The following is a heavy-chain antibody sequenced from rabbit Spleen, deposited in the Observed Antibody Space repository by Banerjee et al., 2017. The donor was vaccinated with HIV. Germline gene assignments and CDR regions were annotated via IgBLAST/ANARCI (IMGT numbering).Heavy chain of an antibody. D-gene: IGHD8-1*01. J-gene: IGHJ6*01. CDR3: ARDTGSSFSSYGMDL. Sequence: QEQLEESGGDLVKPGASLTLTCTASGFSFSSSDYMCWVRQAPGKGLEWIVCIDSGSSGFTYFASWAKGRFTISKTSSTTVTLQMTSLTAADTATYFCARDTGSSFSSYGMDLWGQGTLVTVS. V-gene: IGHV1S45*01. CDR1: GFSFSSSDY. CDR2: IDSGSSGFT.